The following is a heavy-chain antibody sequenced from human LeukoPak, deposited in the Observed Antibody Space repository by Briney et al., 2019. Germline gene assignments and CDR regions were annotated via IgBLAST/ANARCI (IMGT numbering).Heavy chain of an antibody. D-gene: IGHD3-22*01. CDR2: ISYDGSNK. CDR1: GFTFSSYG. Sequence: GRSLRLSCAASGFTFSSYGMHWVRQAPGKGLEWVAVISYDGSNKYYADSVKGRFTISRDNSKNTLYLQMNSLGAEDTAVYYCAKGYYDSSGFDYWGQGTLVTVSS. J-gene: IGHJ4*02. CDR3: AKGYYDSSGFDY. V-gene: IGHV3-30*18.